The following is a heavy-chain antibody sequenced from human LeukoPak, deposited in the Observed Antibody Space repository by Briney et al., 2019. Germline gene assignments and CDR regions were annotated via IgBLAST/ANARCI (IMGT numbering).Heavy chain of an antibody. D-gene: IGHD6-13*01. CDR1: GFTFSSYA. CDR3: ARVTTSWYDY. V-gene: IGHV3-64*02. Sequence: PGGSLRLSCAASGFTFSSYAMHWVRQAPGKGLEYVSAIRTNGGRTFYADSVKGRFTISRDNSKNTLYLQMSSLRVEDMAVYYCARVTTSWYDYWGQGTLVTVSS. CDR2: IRTNGGRT. J-gene: IGHJ4*02.